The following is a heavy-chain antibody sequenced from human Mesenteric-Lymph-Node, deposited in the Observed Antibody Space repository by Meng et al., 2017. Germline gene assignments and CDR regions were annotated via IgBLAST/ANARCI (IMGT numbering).Heavy chain of an antibody. D-gene: IGHD2-21*02. CDR1: GGSLSSRNW. CDR2: IYHSGST. J-gene: IGHJ4*02. Sequence: QVQLQESGPGLRKPSGTLSLTCAVSGGSLSSRNWWSWVRQPPGKGLEWIGEIYHSGSTNYNPSLKSRVTISVDESKNQFSLRLSSVTAADTAVYYCARVGAYCGGDCYHPRWGQGTLVTVSS. CDR3: ARVGAYCGGDCYHPR. V-gene: IGHV4-4*02.